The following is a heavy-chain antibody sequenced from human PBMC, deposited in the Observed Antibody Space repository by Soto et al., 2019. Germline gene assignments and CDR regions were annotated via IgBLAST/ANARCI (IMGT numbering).Heavy chain of an antibody. V-gene: IGHV1-69*01. J-gene: IGHJ5*02. D-gene: IGHD3-10*01. CDR3: AREAGARP. Sequence: QVQLVQSGAEVKTPGSSVKVSCKASGGTFSSYTISWVRQAPGLGLEWMGGVIPVYGTPNYAQNFRDRVTITADESTTTVYMELSSLRSEDTAVYYCAREAGARPWGQGTLVTVS. CDR1: GGTFSSYT. CDR2: VIPVYGTP.